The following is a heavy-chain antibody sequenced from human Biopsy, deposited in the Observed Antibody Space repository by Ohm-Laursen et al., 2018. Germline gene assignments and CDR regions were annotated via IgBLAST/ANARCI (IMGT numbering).Heavy chain of an antibody. CDR2: VYNGGIT. CDR3: ARTPRDSFWSGSYKRGLWFDP. Sequence: TLSLTCSVSGGSIISYYWTWIRQPPGKGLEWIGHVYNGGITNYNPSLKSRVTISKDTSKNQFSLQVNSVTAADTAVYYFARTPRDSFWSGSYKRGLWFDPWGRGTLVIVSS. V-gene: IGHV4-59*01. D-gene: IGHD3-3*01. J-gene: IGHJ5*02. CDR1: GGSIISYY.